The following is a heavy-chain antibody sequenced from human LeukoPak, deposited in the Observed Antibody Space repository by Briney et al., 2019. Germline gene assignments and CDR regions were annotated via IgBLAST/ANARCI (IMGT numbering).Heavy chain of an antibody. D-gene: IGHD2-15*01. J-gene: IGHJ4*02. V-gene: IGHV1-2*02. CDR2: INPNSGGT. CDR3: ATEVVSDY. Sequence: VASVKVSCNLSGYTFAGYYMQWERQAPGKGLEWMGWINPNSGGTNYAQKFQGTVNMIRDTSISTAYLELSRLRSDDTAVYYCATEVVSDYWGQGTLVTVSS. CDR1: GYTFAGYY.